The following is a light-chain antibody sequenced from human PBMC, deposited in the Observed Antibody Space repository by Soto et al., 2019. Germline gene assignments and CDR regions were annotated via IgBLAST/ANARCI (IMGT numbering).Light chain of an antibody. V-gene: IGKV1-5*03. CDR1: PTISGL. Sequence: DIQLTQSPSTLSASVGDRVTITCRASPTISGLLTWYQQKPGKAPKLLIYKTSSLQSGVPSRFIGRGSGTEFTLTISSLQPDDFATYCCQQYENFSPFGGGTKMEIQ. CDR2: KTS. J-gene: IGKJ4*02. CDR3: QQYENFSP.